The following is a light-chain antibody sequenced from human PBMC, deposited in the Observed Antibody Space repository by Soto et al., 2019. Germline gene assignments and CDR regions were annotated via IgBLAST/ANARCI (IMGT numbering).Light chain of an antibody. V-gene: IGKV1-6*01. CDR2: GAS. J-gene: IGKJ4*01. CDR1: QDIRND. CDR3: WQAHQDGS. Sequence: AIQMTQSPSSLSASVGDRVTITCRASQDIRNDLAWYQQKPGKAPKLLIYGASSLQSGVPSRFIGSGYGSGLSIKFSRLLFRALAIYFRWQAHQDGSLGGGTKVDIK.